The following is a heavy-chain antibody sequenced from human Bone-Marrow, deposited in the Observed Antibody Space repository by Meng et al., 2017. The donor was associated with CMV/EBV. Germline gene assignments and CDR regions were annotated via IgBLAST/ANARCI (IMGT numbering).Heavy chain of an antibody. CDR1: GFTFSSYS. D-gene: IGHD2-15*01. CDR3: AKVTVPTATFHALDI. J-gene: IGHJ3*02. Sequence: GGFLRLSCAASGFTFSSYSMNWVRQAPGKGLEWVSTISGSGGTTYYADSVKGRFTISRDNSKSNLYLRMSSLRAEDTAVYYCAKVTVPTATFHALDIWGQGTVVNVSS. V-gene: IGHV3-23*01. CDR2: ISGSGGTT.